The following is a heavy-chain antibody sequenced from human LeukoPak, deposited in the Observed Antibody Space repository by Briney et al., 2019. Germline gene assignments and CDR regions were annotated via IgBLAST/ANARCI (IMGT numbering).Heavy chain of an antibody. CDR3: ARLGLMITFGGVIAPRAFDI. CDR2: IYYSGST. CDR1: GGSISSSSYY. V-gene: IGHV4-39*01. Sequence: SETLSLTCTVSGGSISSSSYYWGWIRQPPEKGLEWIGSIYYSGSTYYNPSLKSRVTISVDTSKNQFSLKLSSVTAADTAVYYCARLGLMITFGGVIAPRAFDIWGQGTMVTVSS. D-gene: IGHD3-16*02. J-gene: IGHJ3*02.